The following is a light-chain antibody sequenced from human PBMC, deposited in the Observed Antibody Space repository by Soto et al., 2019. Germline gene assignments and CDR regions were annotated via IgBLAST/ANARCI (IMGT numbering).Light chain of an antibody. CDR2: DAS. V-gene: IGKV3-20*01. Sequence: EIVLMQSPGTLSLSPGERATLSCRASQSVTKNYLAWYQQKPGQAPRLLIDDASRRATGIPDRFSGSGSGTDFTLTISRLEPEDFAVYYCQQCSSLPLTFGGGTKVENK. CDR3: QQCSSLPLT. J-gene: IGKJ4*01. CDR1: QSVTKNY.